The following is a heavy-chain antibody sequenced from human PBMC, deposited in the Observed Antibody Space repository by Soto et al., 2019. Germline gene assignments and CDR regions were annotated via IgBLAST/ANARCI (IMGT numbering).Heavy chain of an antibody. CDR1: GYAFSSYW. CDR2: IYPGDSDT. J-gene: IGHJ5*02. D-gene: IGHD2-8*01. V-gene: IGHV5-51*01. CDR3: ARGYCTATICDPWCDT. Sequence: GESLKTSCQGSGYAFSSYWIARVRQMPGKGLEWMGIIYPGDSDTRYSPSFQGQVTISVDKSITTAYLQWSSLTASDTAMYYCARGYCTATICDPWCDTCGEGTL.